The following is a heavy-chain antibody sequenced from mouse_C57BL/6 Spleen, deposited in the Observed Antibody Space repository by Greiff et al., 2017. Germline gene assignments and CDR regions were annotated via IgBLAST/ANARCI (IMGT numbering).Heavy chain of an antibody. J-gene: IGHJ2*01. CDR2: ISYDGSN. D-gene: IGHD2-1*01. CDR1: GYSITSGYY. V-gene: IGHV3-6*01. Sequence: EVKLMESGPGLVKPSQSLSLTCSVTGYSITSGYYWNWIRQFPGNKLEWMGYISYDGSNNYNPSLKNRISITRDTSKNQFFLKLNAVTTEDTATYYCARDEGGIYYGTFFDYWGQGTTLTVSS. CDR3: ARDEGGIYYGTFFDY.